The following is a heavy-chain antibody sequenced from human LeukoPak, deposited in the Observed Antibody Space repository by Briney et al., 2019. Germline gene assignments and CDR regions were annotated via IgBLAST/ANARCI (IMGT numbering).Heavy chain of an antibody. J-gene: IGHJ4*02. CDR1: GYAFTSYY. CDR3: ARAHQLLYGPPFN. V-gene: IGHV1-46*01. Sequence: ASVKVSCKASGYAFTSYYMHWVRQTPGQGLEWMGIINPSGGSTSYAQKFQGRVTMTRDTSASTVYMELSSLRSEDTAVYYCARAHQLLYGPPFNWGQGTLVTVSS. D-gene: IGHD2-2*02. CDR2: INPSGGST.